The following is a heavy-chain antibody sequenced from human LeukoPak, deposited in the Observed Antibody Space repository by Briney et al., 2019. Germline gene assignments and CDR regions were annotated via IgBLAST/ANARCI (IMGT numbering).Heavy chain of an antibody. V-gene: IGHV3-21*01. D-gene: IGHD6-6*01. CDR1: GFTLSSYS. CDR2: ISSSSSYI. CDR3: ARAGSSSSRSWFDP. J-gene: IGHJ5*02. Sequence: GGSLRLSCAASGFTLSSYSMNWVRQAPGKGLEWVSSISSSSSYIYYADSVKGRFTISRDNAKNSLYLQMNSLRAEDTAVYYCARAGSSSSRSWFDPWGQGTLVTVSS.